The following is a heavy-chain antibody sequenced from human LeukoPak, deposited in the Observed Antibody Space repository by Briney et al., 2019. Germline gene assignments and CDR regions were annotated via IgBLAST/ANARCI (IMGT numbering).Heavy chain of an antibody. CDR3: ARQNYYDSSGYYWGYYYYYMDV. CDR2: MYYSGST. V-gene: IGHV4-39*07. CDR1: GGSISSSSYY. Sequence: SETLSLTCSVSGGSISSSSYYWGWIRQPPGKGLAWIGSMYYSGSTYYNPSLKSRVTISVDTPKNQFSLKVSSVTAADTAVYYCARQNYYDSSGYYWGYYYYYMDVWGKGTTVTVSS. D-gene: IGHD3-22*01. J-gene: IGHJ6*03.